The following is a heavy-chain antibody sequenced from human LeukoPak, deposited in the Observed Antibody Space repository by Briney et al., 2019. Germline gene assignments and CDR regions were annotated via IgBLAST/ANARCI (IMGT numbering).Heavy chain of an antibody. J-gene: IGHJ4*02. V-gene: IGHV4-39*01. CDR2: IYYSGST. Sequence: SETLSLTCTVSGGSISGYYWGWIRQPPGKGLEWIGSIYYSGSTYYNASPKSRGTISVDTSKNQFSLKLNSVTAADTAVYFCARQVVAVAGTGYFDYWGQGTLVTVSS. D-gene: IGHD6-19*01. CDR3: ARQVVAVAGTGYFDY. CDR1: GGSISGYY.